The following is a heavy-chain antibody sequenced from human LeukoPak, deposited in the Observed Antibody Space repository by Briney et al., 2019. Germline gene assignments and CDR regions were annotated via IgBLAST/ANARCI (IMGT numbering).Heavy chain of an antibody. Sequence: GGSLRLSCAASGFTFSSYWMHWVRQAPGKGLVWVSRINPDGSTRKYADSVKGRFTISRDDAKNTVYLQMNSLRAEDTAVYYCARSDYISAGRFDPWGQGTLVTVSS. CDR2: INPDGSTR. CDR3: ARSDYISAGRFDP. J-gene: IGHJ5*02. CDR1: GFTFSSYW. V-gene: IGHV3-74*03. D-gene: IGHD4-11*01.